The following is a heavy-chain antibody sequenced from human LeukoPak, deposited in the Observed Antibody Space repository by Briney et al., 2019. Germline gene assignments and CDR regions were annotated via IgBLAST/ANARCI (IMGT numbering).Heavy chain of an antibody. D-gene: IGHD2-2*02. J-gene: IGHJ4*02. CDR1: GYTFTSYC. V-gene: IGHV1-46*01. CDR3: ARRGSSACYSN. Sequence: GASVKVSCKASGYTFTSYCMHWVRQAPGQGLEWMGIINPSGGSTSYAQKFQGRVTMTRDTSTSTVYMELSSLRSEDTAVYYCARRGSSACYSNWGQGTLVTVSS. CDR2: INPSGGST.